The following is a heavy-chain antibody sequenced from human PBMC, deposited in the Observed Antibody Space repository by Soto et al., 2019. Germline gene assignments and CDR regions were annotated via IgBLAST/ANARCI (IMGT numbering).Heavy chain of an antibody. Sequence: QVQLVQSGGEVKKPGASVKVSCKASGYTFTNYGISWVRQAPGQGLEWMGWINVYNGNPKYAQKVQGRVTMTTDTSTSTAYMELRSLRSDDTAVYYCARGVGSGSYYNQYNWFDPWGQGTLVTVSS. CDR3: ARGVGSGSYYNQYNWFDP. J-gene: IGHJ5*02. CDR1: GYTFTNYG. CDR2: INVYNGNP. D-gene: IGHD3-10*01. V-gene: IGHV1-18*01.